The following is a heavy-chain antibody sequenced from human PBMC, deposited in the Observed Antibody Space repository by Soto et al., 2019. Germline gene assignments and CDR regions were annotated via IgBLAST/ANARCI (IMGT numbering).Heavy chain of an antibody. Sequence: QVQLVESGGGVVQPGRSLRLSCAASGFTFSSYGMNWVRQAPGEGLEWVALVWYDGGNKYYADSVKGRFTISRDNSKNTLYLQMNSLRDEDTAVHYCVEAAGYSGSDYVYYYGMDVWGQGNRFTVSS. V-gene: IGHV3-33*06. J-gene: IGHJ6*02. D-gene: IGHD5-12*01. CDR2: VWYDGGNK. CDR3: VEAAGYSGSDYVYYYGMDV. CDR1: GFTFSSYG.